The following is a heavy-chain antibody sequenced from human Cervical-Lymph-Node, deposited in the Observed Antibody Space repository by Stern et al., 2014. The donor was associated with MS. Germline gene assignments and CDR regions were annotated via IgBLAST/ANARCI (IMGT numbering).Heavy chain of an antibody. D-gene: IGHD3-22*01. V-gene: IGHV1-2*02. CDR1: GYTFTDYY. J-gene: IGHJ5*02. Sequence: VQLVESGAEVKKPGASVRVSCKASGYTFTDYYMHWVRQAPGQGLEWMGWINPNSGVTNYAQQFQGRGTLTRDTSISTAYKELRSLKSDDPAVYYCARALTATYYYDSSGYLNWFDPWGQGTLVTVSS. CDR2: INPNSGVT. CDR3: ARALTATYYYDSSGYLNWFDP.